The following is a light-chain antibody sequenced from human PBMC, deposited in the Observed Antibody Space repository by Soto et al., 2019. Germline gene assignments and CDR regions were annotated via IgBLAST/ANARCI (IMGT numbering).Light chain of an antibody. Sequence: EIVLTQSPATLSLSPGDRATVSCRASQSVDWYVAWYQHKPCKAPRLLIYDASTRATGIPDRFSGSGSGTDFTLTISSLEPEDFAVYYCQQRSNWPPITFG. CDR2: DAS. CDR3: QQRSNWPPIT. J-gene: IGKJ2*01. CDR1: QSVDWY. V-gene: IGKV3-11*01.